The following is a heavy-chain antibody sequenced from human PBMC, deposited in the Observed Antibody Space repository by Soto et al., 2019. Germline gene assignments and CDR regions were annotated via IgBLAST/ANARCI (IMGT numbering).Heavy chain of an antibody. Sequence: GGSLRLSCAASGFTFSSYGMHWVRQAPGKGLEWVAVIWDDGSNKYYADSVKGRFTSSRDNSKNTLYLQMNSLRAEDTDVYYLASYGPLVGVTPFNPFDYWGQGTLVTVSS. V-gene: IGHV3-33*01. CDR3: ASYGPLVGVTPFNPFDY. D-gene: IGHD1-26*01. CDR2: IWDDGSNK. CDR1: GFTFSSYG. J-gene: IGHJ4*02.